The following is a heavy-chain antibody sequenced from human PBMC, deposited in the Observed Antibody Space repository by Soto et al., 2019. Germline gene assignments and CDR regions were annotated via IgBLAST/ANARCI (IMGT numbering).Heavy chain of an antibody. D-gene: IGHD2-21*01. Sequence: EVQLVESGGGLVQPGMSLRLSCEVFGFALDDFAMHWVRQVPGRAPEWVSSISWNNGQMGYADSVKGRFTISRDNAKSTLYLEMGRLTTEGNAWHFCLKADSWGQGTPVTVSS. CDR1: GFALDDFA. CDR3: LKADS. CDR2: ISWNNGQM. V-gene: IGHV3-9*01. J-gene: IGHJ4*02.